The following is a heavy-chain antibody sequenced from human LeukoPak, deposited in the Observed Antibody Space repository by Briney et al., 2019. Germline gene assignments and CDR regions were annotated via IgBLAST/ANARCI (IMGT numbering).Heavy chain of an antibody. D-gene: IGHD3-10*01. Sequence: ASVKVSCKASGGTFSSYAISWVRQAPGQGLEWMGGIIPIFGTANYAQKFQGRVTITADESTGTAYMELSSLRSEDTAVYYCARGRLYGSGSYYNGGYFDYWGQGTLVTVSS. CDR3: ARGRLYGSGSYYNGGYFDY. J-gene: IGHJ4*02. CDR1: GGTFSSYA. V-gene: IGHV1-69*13. CDR2: IIPIFGTA.